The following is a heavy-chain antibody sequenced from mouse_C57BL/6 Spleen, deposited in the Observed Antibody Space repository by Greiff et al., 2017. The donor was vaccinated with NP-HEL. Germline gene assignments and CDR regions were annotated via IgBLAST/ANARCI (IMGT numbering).Heavy chain of an antibody. Sequence: EVMLVESGEGLVKPGGSLKLSCAASGFTFSSYAMSWVRQTPEKRLEWVAYISSGGDYIYYADTVKGRFTISRDNARNTLYLQMSSLKSEDTAMYYCTRSTTVVEYFDVWGTGTTVTVSS. D-gene: IGHD1-1*01. CDR3: TRSTTVVEYFDV. J-gene: IGHJ1*03. V-gene: IGHV5-9-1*02. CDR1: GFTFSSYA. CDR2: ISSGGDYI.